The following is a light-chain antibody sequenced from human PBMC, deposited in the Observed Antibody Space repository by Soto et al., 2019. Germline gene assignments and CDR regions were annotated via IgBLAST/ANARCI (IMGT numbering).Light chain of an antibody. CDR3: QAWDSSTHVV. CDR1: KLGDKY. CDR2: QDS. Sequence: SYELTQPPSVSVSPGQTASITCSGDKLGDKYACWYQQKPGQSPVLVIYQDSKRPSRIPERFSGSNYGNTATLTISGTQAMDEADYYCQAWDSSTHVVFGGGTKLTVL. J-gene: IGLJ2*01. V-gene: IGLV3-1*01.